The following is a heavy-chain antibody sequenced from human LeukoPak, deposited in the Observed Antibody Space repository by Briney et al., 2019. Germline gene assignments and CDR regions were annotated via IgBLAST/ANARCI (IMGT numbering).Heavy chain of an antibody. V-gene: IGHV4-59*01. CDR2: IYYSGST. J-gene: IGHJ6*03. Sequence: SETLSLTCTVSGGSISSYYWSWIRQPPGKGLEWIGDIYYSGSTNYNPSLYSRVIISVDQSKYQVSLKLSSVTAADTAVYYCARTTEGYAGGPGYSYYYYMDVWGKGTTVTISS. CDR3: ARTTEGYAGGPGYSYYYYMDV. CDR1: GGSISSYY. D-gene: IGHD5-12*01.